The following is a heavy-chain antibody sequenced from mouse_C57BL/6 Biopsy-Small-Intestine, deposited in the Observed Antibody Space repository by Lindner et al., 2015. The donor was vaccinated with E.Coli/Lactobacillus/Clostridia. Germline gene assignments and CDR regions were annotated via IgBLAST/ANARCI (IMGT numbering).Heavy chain of an antibody. D-gene: IGHD1-3*01. CDR3: ARGWTAWLQLYHFEY. Sequence: SVKVSCKASGYTFTSYGIGWVRQAPGQGLEWMGWISGYNGHTNYAQNLQDSVTMTTDTSTNTVYMELRSVRSDDTAVYYCARGWTAWLQLYHFEYWGQGTLVTVSS. CDR1: GYTFTSYG. J-gene: IGHJ4*01. CDR2: ISGYNGHT. V-gene: IGHV1-7*01.